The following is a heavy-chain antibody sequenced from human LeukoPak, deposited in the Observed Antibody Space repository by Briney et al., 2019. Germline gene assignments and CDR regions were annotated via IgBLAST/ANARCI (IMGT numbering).Heavy chain of an antibody. CDR3: ATTRGAESPPGY. V-gene: IGHV1-69*05. Sequence: KISCKGSGYSFTSYAISWVRQAPGQGLEWMGGIIPIFGTANYAQKFQGRVTITTDESTSTAYMELSSLRSEDTAVYYCATTRGAESPPGYWGQGTLVTVSS. CDR1: GYSFTSYA. D-gene: IGHD1-26*01. CDR2: IIPIFGTA. J-gene: IGHJ4*02.